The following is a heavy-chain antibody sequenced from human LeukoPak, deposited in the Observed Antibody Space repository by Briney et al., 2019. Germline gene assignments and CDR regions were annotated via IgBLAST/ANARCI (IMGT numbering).Heavy chain of an antibody. CDR3: AGGGGVDILTGFQY. D-gene: IGHD3-9*01. CDR1: GFTFSSYW. J-gene: IGHJ4*02. V-gene: IGHV3-74*01. Sequence: GGSLRLSCAASGFTFSSYWMHWVRQVPGKGLVWVSRINSDGSSTTYADSVKGRFTISRDNAKNTLYLQIYSLRAEDTAVYYCAGGGGVDILTGFQYWGQGTLVTVSS. CDR2: INSDGSST.